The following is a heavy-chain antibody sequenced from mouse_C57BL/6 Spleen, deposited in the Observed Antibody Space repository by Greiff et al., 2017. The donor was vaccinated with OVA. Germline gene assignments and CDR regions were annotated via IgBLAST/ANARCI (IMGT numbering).Heavy chain of an antibody. CDR1: GYTFTTYP. Sequence: VQLQESGAELVKPGASVKMSCKASGYTFTTYPIEWMKQNHGKSLEWIGNFHPYNDDTKYNEKFKGKATLTVEKSSSTVYLELSRLTSDDSAVYYCARAHYDYDREFAYWGQGTLVTVSA. CDR3: ARAHYDYDREFAY. D-gene: IGHD2-4*01. V-gene: IGHV1-47*01. CDR2: FHPYNDDT. J-gene: IGHJ3*01.